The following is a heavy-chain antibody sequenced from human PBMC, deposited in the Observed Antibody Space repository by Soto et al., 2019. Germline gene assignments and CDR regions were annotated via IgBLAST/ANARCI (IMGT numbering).Heavy chain of an antibody. CDR1: VGSISFSNW. Sequence: PSDTLCLTCAFSVGSISFSNWWSWFRQPPGKGPEWIGQIYHSGSSNYNPSLKSRVTISVDKSKNQFSLKLSSVTAADTSVYYCARSDFWSGNKRMDVWGQGTTVTVSA. D-gene: IGHD3-3*01. CDR2: IYHSGSS. V-gene: IGHV4-4*02. CDR3: ARSDFWSGNKRMDV. J-gene: IGHJ6*01.